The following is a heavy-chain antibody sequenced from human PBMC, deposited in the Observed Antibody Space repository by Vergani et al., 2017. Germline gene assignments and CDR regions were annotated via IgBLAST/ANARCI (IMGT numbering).Heavy chain of an antibody. CDR1: GGSISSYY. D-gene: IGHD6-13*01. V-gene: IGHV3-23*01. Sequence: VQLQESGPGLVKPSETLSLTCTVSGGSISSYYWSWIRQPPGKGLEWVSAISGSGGSTYYADSVKGRFTISRDNSKNTLYLQMNSLRAEDTAVYYCAKVLAAAGTRYYYYGMDVWGQGTTVTVSS. CDR3: AKVLAAAGTRYYYYGMDV. J-gene: IGHJ6*02. CDR2: ISGSGGST.